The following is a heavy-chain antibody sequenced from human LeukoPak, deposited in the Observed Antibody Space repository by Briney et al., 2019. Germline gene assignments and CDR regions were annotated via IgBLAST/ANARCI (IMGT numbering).Heavy chain of an antibody. Sequence: PGGSLRLSCAASGFTFSSYAMHWVRQAPGKGLEWVAVISYDGSNKYYADSVKGRFTISRDNSKNTLYLQMNSLRAEDTALYYCAKDISGRKWLLTGFDYWAQGTLVTVST. CDR3: AKDISGRKWLLTGFDY. J-gene: IGHJ4*02. V-gene: IGHV3-30-3*02. D-gene: IGHD3-22*01. CDR1: GFTFSSYA. CDR2: ISYDGSNK.